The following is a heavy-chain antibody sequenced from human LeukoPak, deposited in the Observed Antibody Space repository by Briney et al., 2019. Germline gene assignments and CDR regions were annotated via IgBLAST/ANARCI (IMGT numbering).Heavy chain of an antibody. V-gene: IGHV3-74*01. CDR2: INSDGSRI. CDR3: VTHEVTVITRSTFDN. CDR1: GFTFSTYW. Sequence: PGGSLRLSCAASGFTFSTYWMHWVRQAPGKGLVWVSRINSDGSRISYADSVKGRFTILRDNAKNSVYLQMNSLRAEDTGVYYCVTHEVTVITRSTFDNWGQGTLVTVSS. J-gene: IGHJ4*02. D-gene: IGHD4-23*01.